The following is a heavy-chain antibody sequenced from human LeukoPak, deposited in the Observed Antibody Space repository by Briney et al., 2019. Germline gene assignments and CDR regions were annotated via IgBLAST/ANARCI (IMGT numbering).Heavy chain of an antibody. D-gene: IGHD5-18*01. CDR3: ARGGGYSYGPLYYYGMDV. CDR2: INHSGST. J-gene: IGHJ6*02. V-gene: IGHV4-34*01. Sequence: PSETLSLTCAVYGGSFSGYYWSWIRQPPAKGLEWIGEINHSGSTNYNPSLKSRVTISVDTSKNQFSLKLSSVTAADTAVYYCARGGGYSYGPLYYYGMDVWGQGTTVTVSS. CDR1: GGSFSGYY.